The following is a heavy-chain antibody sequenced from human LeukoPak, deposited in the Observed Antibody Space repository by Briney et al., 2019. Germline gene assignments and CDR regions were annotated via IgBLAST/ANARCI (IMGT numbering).Heavy chain of an antibody. CDR3: ARIDAYYDFWSGYSAEYFQH. D-gene: IGHD3-3*01. Sequence: SETLSLTCAVSGYSISSGYYWGWIRQPPGKGLEWIGSIYHSGSTYYNLSLKSRVTISVDTSKNQFSLKLSSVTAADTAVYYCARIDAYYDFWSGYSAEYFQHWGQGTLVTVSS. CDR2: IYHSGST. CDR1: GYSISSGYY. J-gene: IGHJ1*01. V-gene: IGHV4-38-2*01.